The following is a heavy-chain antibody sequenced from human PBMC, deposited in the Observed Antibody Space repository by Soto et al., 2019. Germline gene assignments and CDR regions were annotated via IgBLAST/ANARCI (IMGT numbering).Heavy chain of an antibody. Sequence: GASVKVSCKASGGTFSSYAISWVRQAPGQGLEWMGGIIPIFGTANYAQKFQGRVTITVDESTSTAYMELSSLRAEDTAVYYCARDASGYGYFDYWGPGSLVTVSS. V-gene: IGHV1-69*13. CDR3: ARDASGYGYFDY. J-gene: IGHJ4*02. CDR1: GGTFSSYA. D-gene: IGHD5-12*01. CDR2: IIPIFGTA.